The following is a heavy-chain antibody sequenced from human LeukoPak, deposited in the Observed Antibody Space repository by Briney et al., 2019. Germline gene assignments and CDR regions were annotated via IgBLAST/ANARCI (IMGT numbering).Heavy chain of an antibody. J-gene: IGHJ6*02. CDR2: IIPILGIA. CDR3: ARVVVVVVAADLYYYYGMDV. Sequence: SVKVSCKASGGTFSSYAISWVRQAPGQGLEWMGRIIPILGIANYAQKFQGRVTITADKSTSTAYMELSSLRSEDAAVYYCARVVVVVVAADLYYYYGMDVWGQGTTVTVSS. D-gene: IGHD2-15*01. CDR1: GGTFSSYA. V-gene: IGHV1-69*04.